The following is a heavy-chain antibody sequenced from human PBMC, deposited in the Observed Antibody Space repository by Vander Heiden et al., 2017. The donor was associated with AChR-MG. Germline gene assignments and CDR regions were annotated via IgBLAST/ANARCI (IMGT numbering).Heavy chain of an antibody. J-gene: IGHJ6*02. D-gene: IGHD3-10*01. V-gene: IGHV1-3*01. Sequence: QVQLVQSGAEVKKPGASVKVSCTASGYTFTSYAMHWVRQAPGQRREWMGWINAGNGNTKYSQKFQGRVTITRDTSASTAYMELSSLRSEDTAVYYCASELWFGELSHYYGMDVWGQGTTVTVSS. CDR1: GYTFTSYA. CDR3: ASELWFGELSHYYGMDV. CDR2: INAGNGNT.